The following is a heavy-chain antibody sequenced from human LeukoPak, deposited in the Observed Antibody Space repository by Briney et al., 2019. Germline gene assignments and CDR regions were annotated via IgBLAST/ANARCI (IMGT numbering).Heavy chain of an antibody. Sequence: ASVKVSCKASGYTFHNYGISWVQQAPGQGLEWMGWISPYSGNTDYTERLQGRVTMTTDTSTTTAFMELRSLRSDDTAVYYCARTSGVSAAGSPYYFDYWGQGTLVTVSS. CDR3: ARTSGVSAAGSPYYFDY. J-gene: IGHJ4*02. V-gene: IGHV1-18*01. CDR2: ISPYSGNT. CDR1: GYTFHNYG. D-gene: IGHD6-13*01.